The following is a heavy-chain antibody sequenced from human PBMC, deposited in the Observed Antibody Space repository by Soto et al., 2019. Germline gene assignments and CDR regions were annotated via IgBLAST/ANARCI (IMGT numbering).Heavy chain of an antibody. CDR1: GGSISSGGYY. CDR3: ARVRSEIATMDIAY. V-gene: IGHV4-31*03. Sequence: SETLSLTCTVSGGSISSGGYYWSWIRQHPGKGLEWIGYIYYSGSTYYNPSLKSRVTISVDTSKNQFSLKLSSVTAADTAVYYCARVRSEIATMDIAYWGQGTLVTVSS. J-gene: IGHJ4*02. CDR2: IYYSGST. D-gene: IGHD2-2*03.